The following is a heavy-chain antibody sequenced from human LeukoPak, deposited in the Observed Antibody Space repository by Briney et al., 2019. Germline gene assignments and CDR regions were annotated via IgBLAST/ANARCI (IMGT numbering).Heavy chain of an antibody. D-gene: IGHD6-13*01. CDR1: GGSFSGYY. CDR3: AKGVVAAADYFDY. Sequence: LSPTCAVYGGSFSGYYWSWIRQPPGKGLEWVSAISGSGGSTYYADSVKGRFTISRDNSKNTLYLQMNSLRAEDTAVYYCAKGVVAAADYFDYWGQGTLVTVSS. CDR2: ISGSGGST. J-gene: IGHJ4*02. V-gene: IGHV3-23*01.